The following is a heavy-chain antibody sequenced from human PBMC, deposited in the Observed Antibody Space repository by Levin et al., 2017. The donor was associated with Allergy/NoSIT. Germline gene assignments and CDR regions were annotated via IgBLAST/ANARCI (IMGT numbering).Heavy chain of an antibody. CDR2: INRSGSTK. CDR1: GFTFSDYQ. V-gene: IGHV3-11*01. CDR3: AREDFVSGSYWSRRGPRDYYYGMDV. J-gene: IGHJ6*02. Sequence: PGGSLRLSCVASGFTFSDYQMTWIRQAPGKGLEWVSNINRSGSTKYYADSVKGRFTISRDNAKKSLYLQMNSVRAEDTAVYYCAREDFVSGSYWSRRGPRDYYYGMDVWGQGTTVTVSS. D-gene: IGHD1-26*01.